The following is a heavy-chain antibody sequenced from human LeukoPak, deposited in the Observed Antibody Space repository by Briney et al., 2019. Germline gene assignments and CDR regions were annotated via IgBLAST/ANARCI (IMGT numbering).Heavy chain of an antibody. D-gene: IGHD1-26*01. V-gene: IGHV3-53*01. CDR1: GFTVSSNY. CDR3: ARVLWELLGRGGSYYFDY. J-gene: IGHJ4*02. CDR2: IYSGGST. Sequence: GGSLRLSCAASGFTVSSNYMSWVRQAPGKGLEWVSVIYSGGSTYYADSVKGRFTISRDNSKNTLYLQMNSLRAEDTAVYYCARVLWELLGRGGSYYFDYWGQGTLVTVSS.